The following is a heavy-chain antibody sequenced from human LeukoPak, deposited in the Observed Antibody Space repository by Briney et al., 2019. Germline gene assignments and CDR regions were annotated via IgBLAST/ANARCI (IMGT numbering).Heavy chain of an antibody. V-gene: IGHV4-4*07. Sequence: PSETLSLTCTVSGGSISSYYWSWIRQPAGKGLEWIGRIYTSGSTNYNPSLKSRVTMSVDTSKNQFSLKLSSVTAADTAVYYCARVLMVEKDRWQQLVPWYFDLWGRGTLVTVSS. CDR1: GGSISSYY. CDR3: ARVLMVEKDRWQQLVPWYFDL. CDR2: IYTSGST. J-gene: IGHJ2*01. D-gene: IGHD6-13*01.